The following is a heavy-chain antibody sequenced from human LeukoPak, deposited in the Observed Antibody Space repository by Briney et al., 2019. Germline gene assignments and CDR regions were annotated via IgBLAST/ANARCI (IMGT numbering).Heavy chain of an antibody. CDR3: ARVSELDAFDY. CDR2: ISSSSSYI. J-gene: IGHJ4*02. D-gene: IGHD6-6*01. CDR1: GFTFSSYS. Sequence: GGSLSLSCAASGFTFSSYSMNWVRPAAGKGLEGVSSISSSSSYIYYADLVKGRFTISRNNAKNSLYLQMNSLRAEDTAVYYCARVSELDAFDYWGQGTLVTVSS. V-gene: IGHV3-21*01.